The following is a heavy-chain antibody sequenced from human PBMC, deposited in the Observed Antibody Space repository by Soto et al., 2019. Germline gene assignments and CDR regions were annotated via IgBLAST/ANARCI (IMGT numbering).Heavy chain of an antibody. CDR1: GLTFSRNW. J-gene: IGHJ4*02. D-gene: IGHD2-21*01. Sequence: EVQLVESGGGLVQPGGSLRLACVASGLTFSRNWMTWVRQAPGKGLEWVATIKYDGSAKSYVDSVKGRFTISRDNAKNSLSLQMNSLRAEDTAVYYCARVVAAFDYFDYWGQGTLVTVSS. CDR2: IKYDGSAK. CDR3: ARVVAAFDYFDY. V-gene: IGHV3-7*05.